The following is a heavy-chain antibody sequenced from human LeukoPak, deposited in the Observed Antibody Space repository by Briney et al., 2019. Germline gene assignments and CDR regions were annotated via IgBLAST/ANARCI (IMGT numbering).Heavy chain of an antibody. V-gene: IGHV4-59*01. CDR1: GGALSSDY. D-gene: IGHD1-14*01. J-gene: IGHJ6*03. Sequence: SETLSLTCTASGGALSSDYWSWIRQPPGKGLEWIGYVSYSGTTNYNPSLSSRLTISLDTPKNRFSLNLYSVTAADTAIYFCARYIRGPDYYIDVWGKGTTVAVSS. CDR3: ARYIRGPDYYIDV. CDR2: VSYSGTT.